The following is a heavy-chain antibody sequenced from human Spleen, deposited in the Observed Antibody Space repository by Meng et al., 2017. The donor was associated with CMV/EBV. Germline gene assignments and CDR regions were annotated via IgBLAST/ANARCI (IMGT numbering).Heavy chain of an antibody. J-gene: IGHJ4*02. V-gene: IGHV3-30*02. CDR1: GFTFISYG. CDR2: IRYDGSNK. D-gene: IGHD2-15*01. CDR3: AKWWALDY. Sequence: VAWVESGGGVVQPGVSLVFSCAASGFTFISYGMHWFRQAPGKGLEWVAFIRYDGSNKYYADSVKGRFTISRDNSKNTLYLQMNSLRAEDTAVYYCAKWWALDYWGQGTLVTVSS.